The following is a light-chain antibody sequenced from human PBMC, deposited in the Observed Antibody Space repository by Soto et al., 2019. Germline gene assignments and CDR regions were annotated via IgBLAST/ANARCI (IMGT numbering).Light chain of an antibody. V-gene: IGKV1-5*01. CDR1: QSISSW. Sequence: DIRLTQSPSTLSASVGDRVTITCRASQSISSWLAWYQQKPGKAPKLLIFNAFNLQSGVPSRFSGSGSGTEFTLTISSLQPDDFATYYCQQYNSHSWAFGQGTKVEIK. J-gene: IGKJ1*01. CDR2: NAF. CDR3: QQYNSHSWA.